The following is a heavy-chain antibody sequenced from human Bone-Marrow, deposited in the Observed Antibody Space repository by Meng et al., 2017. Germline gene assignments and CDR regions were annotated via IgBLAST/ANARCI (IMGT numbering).Heavy chain of an antibody. V-gene: IGHV3-20*04. Sequence: GESLKISCAASGFTFDDYGMNWVRQAPGKGLEWVSIINWNGGSTGYADSVKGRFIISRDNAKNSLYLQMNSLRAEDTAVYYCARGNRGFDPWGQGTLVTVSS. CDR2: INWNGGST. D-gene: IGHD1-14*01. CDR3: ARGNRGFDP. CDR1: GFTFDDYG. J-gene: IGHJ5*02.